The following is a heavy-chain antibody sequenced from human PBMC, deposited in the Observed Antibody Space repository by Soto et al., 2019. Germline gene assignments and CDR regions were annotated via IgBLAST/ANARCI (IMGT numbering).Heavy chain of an antibody. Sequence: QVQLVESGGGVVQPGRSLRLSCAASGFTFSSYGMHWVRQAPGKGLEWVAVIWYDGSNKYYADSVKGRFTISRDNSKNTLYLQMNSLRAEDTAVYYCARDPYSSSSYCDYWGQGTLVTVSS. V-gene: IGHV3-33*01. D-gene: IGHD6-13*01. J-gene: IGHJ4*02. CDR2: IWYDGSNK. CDR1: GFTFSSYG. CDR3: ARDPYSSSSYCDY.